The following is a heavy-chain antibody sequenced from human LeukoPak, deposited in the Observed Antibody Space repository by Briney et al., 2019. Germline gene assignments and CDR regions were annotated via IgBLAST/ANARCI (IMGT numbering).Heavy chain of an antibody. Sequence: GGSLRLSCAASGFTFSSYDMTWVRQAPGKGLEWVSGIGGSSGKTFYADSVKGRFTISRDNSKNTLYVQMNSLRAEDTAVYYCAKARGFCSGGSCYNPFDPWGQGTLVTVSS. J-gene: IGHJ5*02. V-gene: IGHV3-23*01. CDR2: IGGSSGKT. CDR3: AKARGFCSGGSCYNPFDP. D-gene: IGHD2-15*01. CDR1: GFTFSSYD.